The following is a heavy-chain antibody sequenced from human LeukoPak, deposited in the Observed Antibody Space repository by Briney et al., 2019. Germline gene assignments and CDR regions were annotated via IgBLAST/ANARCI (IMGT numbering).Heavy chain of an antibody. D-gene: IGHD1-26*01. CDR1: GGSISSGSYY. J-gene: IGHJ3*02. CDR3: ARSGTYAWGAFDI. V-gene: IGHV4-61*02. CDR2: IYTSGTT. Sequence: SETLSLTCAVSGGSISSGSYYWSWIRQPAGKGLEWIGLIYTSGTTNYNPSLRSRVTISIDMSKNQFSLKLSSVTAADTAVYLCARSGTYAWGAFDIWGQGTMVTVSS.